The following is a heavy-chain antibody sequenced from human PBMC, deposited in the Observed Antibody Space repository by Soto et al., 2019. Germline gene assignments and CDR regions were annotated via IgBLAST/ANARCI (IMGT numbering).Heavy chain of an antibody. D-gene: IGHD3-22*01. J-gene: IGHJ2*01. CDR2: ISGSGGST. CDR1: GFTFSSYA. V-gene: IGHV3-23*01. CDR3: AKSPITMIVVVTWYFDL. Sequence: EVQLLESGGGLVQPGGSLRLSCAASGFTFSSYAMSWVRQAPGKGLEWVSAISGSGGSTYYADSVKGRFTISSDNSKNTLYLQMNSLRAEDTAVYYCAKSPITMIVVVTWYFDLWGRGTLVTVSS.